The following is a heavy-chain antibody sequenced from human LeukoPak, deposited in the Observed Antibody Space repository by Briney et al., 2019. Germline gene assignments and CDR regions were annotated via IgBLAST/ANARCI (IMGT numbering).Heavy chain of an antibody. CDR1: GGSISSGGYY. CDR2: IYYSGST. CDR3: ARGAGTTFNWFDP. V-gene: IGHV4-31*03. J-gene: IGHJ5*02. Sequence: SETLSLTCTVSGGSISSGGYYWSWIRKHPGKGLEWIGYIYYSGSTYYNPSLKSRVTISVDTSKNQFSLKLSSVTAADTAVYYCARGAGTTFNWFDPWGQGTLVTVSS. D-gene: IGHD1-7*01.